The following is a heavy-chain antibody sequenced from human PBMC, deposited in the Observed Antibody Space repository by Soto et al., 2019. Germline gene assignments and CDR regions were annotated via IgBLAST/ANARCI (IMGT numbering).Heavy chain of an antibody. V-gene: IGHV1-3*01. J-gene: IGHJ5*02. Sequence: EASVKVSCKASGYTFTSYAMHWVRQAPGQRLEWMGWINAGNGNTKYSQKFQGRVTITRDTSASTAYMELSSLRSEDTAVYYCARGTPSSSWYLDWFDPWGQGTLVTVSS. D-gene: IGHD6-13*01. CDR3: ARGTPSSSWYLDWFDP. CDR2: INAGNGNT. CDR1: GYTFTSYA.